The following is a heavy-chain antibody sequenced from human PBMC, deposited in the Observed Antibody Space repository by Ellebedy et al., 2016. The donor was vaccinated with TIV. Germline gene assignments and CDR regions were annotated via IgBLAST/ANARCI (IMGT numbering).Heavy chain of an antibody. D-gene: IGHD7-27*01. CDR3: TTGLGKTDFDY. Sequence: GGSLRLXXAASGFTFSNAWMSWVRQAPGKGLEWVGRIKSKTDGGTRDFAAPVKGRFSISRDDSKNTLYVQMSSLKTEGTAVYYCTTGLGKTDFDYWGRGTLVTVSS. J-gene: IGHJ4*02. CDR2: IKSKTDGGTR. CDR1: GFTFSNAW. V-gene: IGHV3-15*01.